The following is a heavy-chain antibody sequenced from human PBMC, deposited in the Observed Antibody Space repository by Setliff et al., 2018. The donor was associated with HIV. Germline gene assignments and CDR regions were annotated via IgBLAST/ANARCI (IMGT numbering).Heavy chain of an antibody. V-gene: IGHV3-9*01. CDR1: GFTFDDYA. CDR2: INWSSRNM. D-gene: IGHD5-18*01. J-gene: IGHJ4*02. CDR3: AKDRWFSRGYSTTWVEGPFDN. Sequence: LRLSCAASGFTFDDYAMHWVRQAPGKGLEWVSGINWSSRNMGYADSVKGRFTISRDNAKSSLYLQMDSLRAEDTALYYCAKDRWFSRGYSTTWVEGPFDNWGQGTLVTVSS.